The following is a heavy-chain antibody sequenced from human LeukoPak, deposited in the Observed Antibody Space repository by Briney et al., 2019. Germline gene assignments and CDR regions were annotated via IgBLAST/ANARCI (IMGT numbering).Heavy chain of an antibody. J-gene: IGHJ4*02. D-gene: IGHD6-19*01. CDR1: GFTFSSYW. Sequence: GGSLRLSCAASGFTFSSYWMHWVRQAPGKGLVWVSRINSDGSSTSYADSVKGRFTTSRDNANNAPYLQKNSLRAEDTAVYYYAREVAVAGPLDYWGQGTLVTVSS. CDR2: INSDGSST. CDR3: AREVAVAGPLDY. V-gene: IGHV3-74*01.